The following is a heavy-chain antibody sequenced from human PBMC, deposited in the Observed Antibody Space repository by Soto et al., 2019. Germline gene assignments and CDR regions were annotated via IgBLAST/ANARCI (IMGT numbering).Heavy chain of an antibody. D-gene: IGHD3-3*01. CDR1: GYTLTELS. Sequence: ASVKVSCKVSGYTLTELSMHWVRQAPGKGLEWMGGFDPEDGETIYAQKFQGRVTMTEDTSTDTAYMGLSSLRSEDTAVYYCATGRYDFWSGYHYYYYYYMDVWGKGTTVTVSS. J-gene: IGHJ6*03. CDR2: FDPEDGET. CDR3: ATGRYDFWSGYHYYYYYYMDV. V-gene: IGHV1-24*01.